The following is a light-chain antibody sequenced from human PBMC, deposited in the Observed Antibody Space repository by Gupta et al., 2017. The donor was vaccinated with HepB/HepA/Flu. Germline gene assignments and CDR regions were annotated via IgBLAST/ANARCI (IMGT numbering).Light chain of an antibody. Sequence: DIQMTQSPSAVSASIGDTVTITCRASQVINNWLAWYQQRPGKPPRLLIYGASTLQNGVPSRFSGNGSGTEFILTIRNRQPEDFASYFCQQANSFPRITFGHGTRLEIK. CDR1: QVINNW. J-gene: IGKJ5*01. CDR3: QQANSFPRIT. V-gene: IGKV1-12*01. CDR2: GAS.